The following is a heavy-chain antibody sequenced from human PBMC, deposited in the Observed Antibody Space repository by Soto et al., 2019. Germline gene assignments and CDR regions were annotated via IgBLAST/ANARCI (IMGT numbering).Heavy chain of an antibody. CDR3: ARDRAVVVPAAIPIWGMDV. D-gene: IGHD2-2*02. CDR2: INPSGGST. V-gene: IGHV1-46*01. Sequence: ASVKVSCKASGYTFTSYCMHWVRQAPGQGLEWMGIINPSGGSTSYAQKFQGRVTMTRDTSTSTVYMELSSLRSEDTAVYYCARDRAVVVPAAIPIWGMDVWGQGTTVTVSS. CDR1: GYTFTSYC. J-gene: IGHJ6*02.